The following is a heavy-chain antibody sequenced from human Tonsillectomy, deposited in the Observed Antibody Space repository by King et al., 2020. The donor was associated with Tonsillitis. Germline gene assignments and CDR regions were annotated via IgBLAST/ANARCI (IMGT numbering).Heavy chain of an antibody. CDR3: ARDAGYYYGNDAFDI. CDR1: GFTVSSNY. Sequence: DVQLVESGGGLVQPGGSLRLSCAASGFTVSSNYMNWVRQAPGKGLEWVSVIYSGGSTYYADSVKGRFTISRHNSKNTLYLQMNSLRAEDTAVYYCARDAGYYYGNDAFDIWGQGTMVTVSS. V-gene: IGHV3-53*04. D-gene: IGHD3-10*01. CDR2: IYSGGST. J-gene: IGHJ3*02.